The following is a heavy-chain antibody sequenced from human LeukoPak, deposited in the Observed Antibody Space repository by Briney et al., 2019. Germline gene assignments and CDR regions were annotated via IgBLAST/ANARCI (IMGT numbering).Heavy chain of an antibody. V-gene: IGHV3-53*01. J-gene: IGHJ6*02. CDR1: GFTVSSNY. D-gene: IGHD3-3*01. CDR3: ARDRRYYDFWSAPYGMDV. Sequence: GGSLRLSCAASGFTVSSNYMSWVRQAPGKGLEWVSVIYSGGSTYYADSVKGRFTISRDNSKNTLYLQMNSLRVEDTAVYYCARDRRYYDFWSAPYGMDVWGQGTLVTVSS. CDR2: IYSGGST.